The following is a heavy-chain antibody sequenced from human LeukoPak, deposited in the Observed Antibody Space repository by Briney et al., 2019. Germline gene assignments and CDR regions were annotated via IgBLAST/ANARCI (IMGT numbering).Heavy chain of an antibody. D-gene: IGHD6-19*01. CDR2: ISAYNDNT. V-gene: IGHV1-18*01. CDR1: GYTFASYG. CDR3: ARASGVAGTLQGGMDV. J-gene: IGHJ6*02. Sequence: ASVKVSCKASGYTFASYGISWVRQAPGQGLEWMGWISAYNDNTRYTQKLQGRVTMTTDTSTGTAYMELRSLRSDDTALYYCARASGVAGTLQGGMDVWGQGTTVTVSS.